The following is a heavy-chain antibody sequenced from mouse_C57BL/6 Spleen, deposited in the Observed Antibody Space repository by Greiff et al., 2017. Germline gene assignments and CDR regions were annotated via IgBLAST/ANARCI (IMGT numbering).Heavy chain of an antibody. V-gene: IGHV5-17*01. CDR1: GFTFSDYG. CDR2: ISSGSSTI. Sequence: EVMLVESGGGLVKPGGSLKLSCAASGFTFSDYGMHWVRQAPEKGLEWVAYISSGSSTIYYADTVKGRFTISRDDAKNTLFLQMTSLRYEDTAMYYCARGSFPYYAMDYWGQGTSVTVSS. J-gene: IGHJ4*01. CDR3: ARGSFPYYAMDY.